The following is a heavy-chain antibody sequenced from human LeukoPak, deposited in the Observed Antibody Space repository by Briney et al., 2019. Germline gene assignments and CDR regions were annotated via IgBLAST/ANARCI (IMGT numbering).Heavy chain of an antibody. J-gene: IGHJ3*02. Sequence: PGGSLRLSCAASGFTFSGYAMSWVRQAPGKGLEWVSVIYSGGSTYYADSVKGRFIISRDNSKNTLYLQMSSLRAEDTAVYYCARATTSNDAFDIWGQGTMVTVSS. CDR3: ARATTSNDAFDI. D-gene: IGHD1-1*01. CDR2: IYSGGST. V-gene: IGHV3-53*01. CDR1: GFTFSGYA.